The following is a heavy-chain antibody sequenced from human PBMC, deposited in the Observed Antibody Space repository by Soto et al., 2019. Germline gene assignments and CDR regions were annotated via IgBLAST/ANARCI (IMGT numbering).Heavy chain of an antibody. V-gene: IGHV4-34*01. CDR3: ARGGDYGDYNYYFDY. Sequence: TLSLTCAVYGGSFSGYYWSWIRQPPGKGLEWIGEINHSGSTNYNPSLKSRVTISVDTSKNQFSLKLSSVTAADTAVYYCARGGDYGDYNYYFDYWGQGTLVTVSS. CDR2: INHSGST. CDR1: GGSFSGYY. D-gene: IGHD4-17*01. J-gene: IGHJ4*02.